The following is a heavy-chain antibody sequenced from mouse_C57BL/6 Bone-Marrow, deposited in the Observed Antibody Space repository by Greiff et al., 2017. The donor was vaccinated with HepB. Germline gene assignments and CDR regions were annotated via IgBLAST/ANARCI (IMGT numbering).Heavy chain of an antibody. V-gene: IGHV1-50*01. D-gene: IGHD2-5*01. J-gene: IGHJ3*01. CDR3: ARGYSNSFSY. CDR1: GYTFTSYW. CDR2: IDPSDSYT. Sequence: VKQSCKASGYTFTSYWMQWVKQRPGQGLEWIGEIDPSDSYTNYNQKFKGKATLTVDTSSSTAYMQLSSLTSEDSAVYYCARGYSNSFSYWGQGTLVTVSA.